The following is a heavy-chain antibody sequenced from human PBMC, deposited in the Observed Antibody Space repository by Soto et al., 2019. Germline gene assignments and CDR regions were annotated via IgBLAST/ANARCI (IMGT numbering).Heavy chain of an antibody. Sequence: QVQLQESGPGLVKPSQTLSLTCTVSGGSISSGDYYWSWIRQPPGKGLEWIGYIYYSGSTYYNPSLKSRVTISVDTSKNQCSLKLSSVTAADTAVYYCATPASTEDYYYGMDVWGQGTTVTVSS. V-gene: IGHV4-30-4*01. CDR1: GGSISSGDYY. J-gene: IGHJ6*02. CDR2: IYYSGST. CDR3: ATPASTEDYYYGMDV. D-gene: IGHD1-26*01.